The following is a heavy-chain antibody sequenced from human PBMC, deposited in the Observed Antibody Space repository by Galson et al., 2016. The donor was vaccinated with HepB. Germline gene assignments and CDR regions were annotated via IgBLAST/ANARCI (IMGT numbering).Heavy chain of an antibody. CDR1: GVTISSSSYY. Sequence: SETLSLTCTVSGVTISSSSYYWAWIRQPPGKGLEWIGEIHRGGTTNYNPSLKSRVTLSLDTSKKQFSLKLTSVSAADTAVYYCARAADRGSGHSSRSKQIRYISQWQPPKNGMDVWGQGTTVIVSS. J-gene: IGHJ6*02. V-gene: IGHV4-39*07. CDR3: ARAADRGSGHSSRSKQIRYISQWQPPKNGMDV. CDR2: IHRGGTT. D-gene: IGHD6-19*01.